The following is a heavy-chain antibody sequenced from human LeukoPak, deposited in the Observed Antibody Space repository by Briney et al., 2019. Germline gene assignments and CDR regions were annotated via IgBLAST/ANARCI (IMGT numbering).Heavy chain of an antibody. CDR1: GFTFSSYA. V-gene: IGHV3-23*01. CDR2: ISGSGGST. J-gene: IGHJ4*02. CDR3: AKYGYATPLDY. Sequence: GAPRLSCAASGFTFSSYAMSWVRQAPGKGLEWVSAISGSGGSTYYADSVKGRFTISRDNSKNTLYLQMNSLRAEDTAVYYCAKYGYATPLDYWGQGTLVTVSS. D-gene: IGHD5-12*01.